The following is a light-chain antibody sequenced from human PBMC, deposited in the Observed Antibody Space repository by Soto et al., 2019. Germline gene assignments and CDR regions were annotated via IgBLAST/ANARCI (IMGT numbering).Light chain of an antibody. Sequence: EIFLTQSPDTLSLSPGERATLSCRASQSFANYIAWYQQRPGQAPRLLIYDASNMASGVPARFSGSGSGTDFTLKISRVEAEDVGVYYCMQGTHWPPITFGQGTRLEIK. CDR3: MQGTHWPPIT. J-gene: IGKJ5*01. CDR2: DAS. V-gene: IGKV3-11*01. CDR1: QSFANY.